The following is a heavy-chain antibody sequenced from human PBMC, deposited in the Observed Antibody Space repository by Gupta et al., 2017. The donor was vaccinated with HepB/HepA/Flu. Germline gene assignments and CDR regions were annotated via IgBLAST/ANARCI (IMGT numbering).Heavy chain of an antibody. J-gene: IGHJ4*02. CDR2: IYYSGST. CDR1: GGSIRSSSYY. V-gene: IGHV4-39*01. Sequence: QLQLQESGPGLVKPSETLSLTCTVAGGSIRSSSYYWGWIRQPPGKGLEWIGSIYYSGSTYYNPSLKSRVTISVDTSKNQFSLKLSSVTAADTAVYYCARHEGSYVNDYWGQGTLVTGSS. CDR3: ARHEGSYVNDY. D-gene: IGHD1-26*01.